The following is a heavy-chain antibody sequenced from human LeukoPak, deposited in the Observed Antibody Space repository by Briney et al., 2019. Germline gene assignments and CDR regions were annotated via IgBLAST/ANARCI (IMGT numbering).Heavy chain of an antibody. J-gene: IGHJ5*02. CDR1: GYTFTSYD. Sequence: ASVKVSCKASGYTFTSYDINWARQATGQGLEWMGWMNPNSGNTGYAQKFQGRVTMTRNTSISTAYMELSSLRSEDTAVYYCARGRKVRGWRVDPWGQGTLVTVSS. D-gene: IGHD3-10*01. V-gene: IGHV1-8*01. CDR3: ARGRKVRGWRVDP. CDR2: MNPNSGNT.